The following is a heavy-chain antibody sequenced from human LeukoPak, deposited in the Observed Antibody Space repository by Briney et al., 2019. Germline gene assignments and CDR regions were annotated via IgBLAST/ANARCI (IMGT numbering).Heavy chain of an antibody. J-gene: IGHJ4*02. D-gene: IGHD5-24*01. Sequence: GGSLRLSCAASGFTFTKYSMNWVRQAPGKGLEWVSYINSGSYSIYYADSVKGRFTISRDNAKDSVYLQMNSLRAEDTAVYYCARDLGGYNFDYWGQGTLVTFS. CDR3: ARDLGGYNFDY. V-gene: IGHV3-48*04. CDR1: GFTFTKYS. CDR2: INSGSYSI.